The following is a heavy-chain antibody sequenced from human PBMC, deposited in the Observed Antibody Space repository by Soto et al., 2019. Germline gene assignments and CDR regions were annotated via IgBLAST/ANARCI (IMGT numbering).Heavy chain of an antibody. V-gene: IGHV4-39*01. CDR3: GGHPPEKLRFFSWFPGGGGFDY. D-gene: IGHD3-9*01. CDR2: IYYSGST. Sequence: QLQLQESGPGLVKPSETLSLTCTVSGGSISSSSYYWGWIRQPPGKGLEWIGSIYYSGSTYYNPSPKGWYTLSGDPSKNHSPRKLGLVAAADTAVFYWGGHPPEKLRFFSWFPGGGGFDYWGQGTLVTVSS. CDR1: GGSISSSSYY. J-gene: IGHJ4*02.